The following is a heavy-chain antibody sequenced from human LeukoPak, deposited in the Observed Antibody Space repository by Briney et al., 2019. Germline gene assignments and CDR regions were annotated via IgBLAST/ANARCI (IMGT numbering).Heavy chain of an antibody. CDR1: GGSFSGYY. V-gene: IGHV4-34*01. Sequence: PSETLSLTCAVYGGSFSGYYWSWIRQPPGKGLEWIGEINHSGSTNYNPSLKSRVTISVDTSKNQFSLKLSSVTAADTAAYYCARAYSSSWYNYWGQGTLVTVSS. CDR3: ARAYSSSWYNY. J-gene: IGHJ4*02. CDR2: INHSGST. D-gene: IGHD6-13*01.